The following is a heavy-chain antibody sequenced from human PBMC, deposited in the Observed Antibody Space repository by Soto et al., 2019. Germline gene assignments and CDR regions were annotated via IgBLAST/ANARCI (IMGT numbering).Heavy chain of an antibody. D-gene: IGHD3-10*01. V-gene: IGHV1-46*01. CDR2: INPSGGST. CDR3: ARDGTFWFGEFFRYGMDV. CDR1: GYTFTSYY. J-gene: IGHJ6*02. Sequence: ASVKVSCKASGYTFTSYYMHWVRQAPGQGLEWMGIINPSGGSTSYAQKFQGRVTMTRDTSTSTVYMELSSLRSEDTAVYYCARDGTFWFGEFFRYGMDVWGQGTTVPVSS.